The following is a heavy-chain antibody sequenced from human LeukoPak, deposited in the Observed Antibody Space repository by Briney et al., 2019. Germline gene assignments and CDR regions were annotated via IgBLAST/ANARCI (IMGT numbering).Heavy chain of an antibody. CDR3: AKGSTSRAEYFQH. J-gene: IGHJ1*01. D-gene: IGHD4-11*01. CDR2: IRYDGSNK. V-gene: IGHV3-30*02. CDR1: GFTFSSYG. Sequence: GGSLRLSCAASGFTFSSYGMHWVRQAPGKGLEWVAFIRYDGSNKNYADSVKGRFTISRDNSKNTLYLQMNSLRAEDTAVYYCAKGSTSRAEYFQHWGQGTLVTVSS.